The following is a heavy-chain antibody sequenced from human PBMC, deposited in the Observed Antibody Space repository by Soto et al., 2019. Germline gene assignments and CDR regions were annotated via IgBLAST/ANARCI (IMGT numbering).Heavy chain of an antibody. CDR3: AKGGHTMIVVVLRPFDY. Sequence: PGGSLRLSCAASGFTFSSYAMSWVRQAPGKGLEWVSAISGSGGSAYYADSVKGRFTISRDNSKNTLYLQMNSLRAEDTAVYYCAKGGHTMIVVVLRPFDYWGQGTLVTVSS. CDR1: GFTFSSYA. CDR2: ISGSGGSA. D-gene: IGHD3-22*01. J-gene: IGHJ4*02. V-gene: IGHV3-23*01.